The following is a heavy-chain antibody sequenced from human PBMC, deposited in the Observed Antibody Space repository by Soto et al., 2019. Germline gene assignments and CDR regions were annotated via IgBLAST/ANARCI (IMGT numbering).Heavy chain of an antibody. CDR2: INPNLGHS. CDR1: GYSFTAFH. CDR3: ARAPYSSSSFFFDH. D-gene: IGHD6-6*01. Sequence: QVQVVQSGAEVKEPGASVKVSCKASGYSFTAFHMHWVRQAPGLGPQWMGIINPNLGHSNTAQRFQGRVTMTWDTSTNTAYMELSSLRSDDTAVYYCARAPYSSSSFFFDHWGQGTPVTVSS. V-gene: IGHV1-46*01. J-gene: IGHJ4*02.